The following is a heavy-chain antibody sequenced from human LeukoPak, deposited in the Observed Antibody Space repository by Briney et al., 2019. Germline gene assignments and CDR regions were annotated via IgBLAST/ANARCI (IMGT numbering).Heavy chain of an antibody. D-gene: IGHD3-10*01. V-gene: IGHV4-34*01. Sequence: SETLSLTCAVYGGSFSGYYWSWVRQPPGKGLEWIGEIYHSGSTNYNPSLKSRVTISVDTPKNHFSLTLSSVTAADTAVYYCARSDGYGLVGIWGQGTMVTVSS. CDR3: ARSDGYGLVGI. J-gene: IGHJ3*02. CDR2: IYHSGST. CDR1: GGSFSGYY.